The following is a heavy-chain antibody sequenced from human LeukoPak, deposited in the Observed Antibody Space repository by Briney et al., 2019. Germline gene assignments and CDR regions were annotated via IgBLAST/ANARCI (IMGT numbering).Heavy chain of an antibody. D-gene: IGHD3-3*01. CDR2: ITGGGDT. CDR1: GFTFSIYG. Sequence: GGSLRLSCAASGFTFSIYGMSWVRQAPGKWLEWVAGITGGGDTYYADSVKGRFTISRDNSENTLYVQMNSLRAEDTAVYYCARVQYYEFSNGYRGIYMDVWGKGTTVTVSS. V-gene: IGHV3-23*01. CDR3: ARVQYYEFSNGYRGIYMDV. J-gene: IGHJ6*03.